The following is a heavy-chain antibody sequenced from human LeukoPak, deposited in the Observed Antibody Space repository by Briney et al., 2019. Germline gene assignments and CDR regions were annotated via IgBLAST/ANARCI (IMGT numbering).Heavy chain of an antibody. CDR3: ARVAGVIGIFRIEF. V-gene: IGHV3-7*01. J-gene: IGHJ1*01. CDR2: IKQDESEK. CDR1: QFIFSYYW. D-gene: IGHD2-21*01. Sequence: GGSLRLSCTASQFIFSYYWVSSVRQGPGKGLEWVANIKQDESEKYYVDSVKGRFTISRDNAKKSLYLQMNSLRAEDTAVYYCARVAGVIGIFRIEFRGQGTLVPVSS.